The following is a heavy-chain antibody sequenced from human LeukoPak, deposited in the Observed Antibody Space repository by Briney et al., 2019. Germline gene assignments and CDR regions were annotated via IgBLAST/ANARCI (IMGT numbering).Heavy chain of an antibody. V-gene: IGHV3-30*18. CDR2: ISYDGSNK. J-gene: IGHJ4*02. CDR1: GFTFSSYG. CDR3: AKENIVATHFDY. Sequence: GRSLRLSCAASGFTFSSYGMHWVRQAPGKGLEWVAVISYDGSNKYYADYVKGRFTISRDNSKNTLYLQMNSLRAEDTAVYYCAKENIVATHFDYWGQGTLVTVSS. D-gene: IGHD5-12*01.